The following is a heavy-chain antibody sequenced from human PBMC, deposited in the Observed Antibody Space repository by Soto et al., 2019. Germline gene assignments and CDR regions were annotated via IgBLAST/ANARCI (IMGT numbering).Heavy chain of an antibody. CDR1: GFTFSSFS. Sequence: EVQLVESGGGLVKPGGSLRLSCVSSGFTFSSFSMSWVRQAPGKGLEWVSTISGSGGTTYYADSVKGRFTISRDNSKNPLYLQMNGLGADDTAVYYCARSRVRRKTVTTFHYYYGMDVWGQGTTVTVSS. D-gene: IGHD4-4*01. CDR3: ARSRVRRKTVTTFHYYYGMDV. CDR2: ISGSGGTT. J-gene: IGHJ6*02. V-gene: IGHV3-23*04.